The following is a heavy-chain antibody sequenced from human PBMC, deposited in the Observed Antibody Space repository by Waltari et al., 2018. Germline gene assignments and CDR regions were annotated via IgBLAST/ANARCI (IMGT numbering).Heavy chain of an antibody. CDR1: GCIFRNRW. J-gene: IGHJ3*01. Sequence: EVQLVESGGTSVQPGGSLRLSCAASGCIFRNRWMHWVRQVPGKGLIWVLGMGTNGRGTTSAGSVNSRFSISKEDSNNTLFLQMKGLIPEDTAVYYCVRGGDVSGIFDFWGQGTMVTVSS. V-gene: IGHV3-74*03. D-gene: IGHD2-21*01. CDR3: VRGGDVSGIFDF. CDR2: MGTNGRGT.